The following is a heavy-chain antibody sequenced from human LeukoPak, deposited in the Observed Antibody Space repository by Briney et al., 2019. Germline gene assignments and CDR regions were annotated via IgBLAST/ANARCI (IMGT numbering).Heavy chain of an antibody. Sequence: SETLSLTCTVSGGSISGSSYYWGWLRQPPGKGLEWIANAYYTGTTYYNPSLKSRVTVSVDTSKNQFSLKLSSVTAADTAVYYCARDLTMSNHFWSGYYTYHYGMDVWGQGTTVTVSS. J-gene: IGHJ6*02. CDR3: ARDLTMSNHFWSGYYTYHYGMDV. CDR1: GGSISGSSYY. D-gene: IGHD3-3*02. V-gene: IGHV4-39*02. CDR2: AYYTGTT.